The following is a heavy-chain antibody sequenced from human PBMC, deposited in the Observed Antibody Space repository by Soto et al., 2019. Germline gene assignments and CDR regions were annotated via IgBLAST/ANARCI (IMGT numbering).Heavy chain of an antibody. CDR1: GFTFSDYY. CDR3: ARRARLRYFYYMDV. Sequence: GGSLRLSCAASGFTFSDYYMSWIRQAPGKGLEWVSYISSSGSTIYYADSVKGRFTISRDNAKNSLYLQMNSLRAEDTAVYYCARRARLRYFYYMDVWGKGTTVTVSS. V-gene: IGHV3-11*01. J-gene: IGHJ6*03. D-gene: IGHD4-17*01. CDR2: ISSSGSTI.